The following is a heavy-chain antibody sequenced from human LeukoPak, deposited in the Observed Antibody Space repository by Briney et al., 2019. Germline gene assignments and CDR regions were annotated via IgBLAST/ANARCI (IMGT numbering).Heavy chain of an antibody. D-gene: IGHD3-10*01. Sequence: SETLSLTCAVYGGSFSGYYWSWIRQPPGKGLEWIGEINHSGSTNYNPSLKSRVTISVDTSKNQFSLKLSSVTAADTAVYYCARHPYRPLLYGSGSYLDYWGQGTLVTVSS. CDR1: GGSFSGYY. CDR2: INHSGST. CDR3: ARHPYRPLLYGSGSYLDY. V-gene: IGHV4-34*01. J-gene: IGHJ4*02.